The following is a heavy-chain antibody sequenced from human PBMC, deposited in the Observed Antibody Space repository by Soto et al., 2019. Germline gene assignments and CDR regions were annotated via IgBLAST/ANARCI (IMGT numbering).Heavy chain of an antibody. CDR3: AQGGQSYDY. CDR2: ISASVGST. Sequence: EVQLLESGGGSVQPGGSLRLSCAASGFTFSNYAMSWVRQAPGKGLEWVSAISASVGSTYYTDSVKGRFTISSDNSKNTQYLQINSLRSEDTAVYYCAQGGQSYDYWGQGTLVTVSS. CDR1: GFTFSNYA. V-gene: IGHV3-23*01. D-gene: IGHD3-10*01. J-gene: IGHJ4*02.